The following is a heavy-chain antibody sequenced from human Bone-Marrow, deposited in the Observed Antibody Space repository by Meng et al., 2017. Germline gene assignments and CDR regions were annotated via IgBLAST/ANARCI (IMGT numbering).Heavy chain of an antibody. Sequence: GESLKISCKGFGYSFTSFWIVWVRQMPGKGLEWMGIIDPGDSTTTYSPSFQGQVTISADKSTSTAYLQWSSLTASDTAVYYCARQRSRSYGMDVWGQGTTVTVSS. J-gene: IGHJ6*02. CDR1: GYSFTSFW. CDR3: ARQRSRSYGMDV. CDR2: IDPGDSTT. D-gene: IGHD3-10*01. V-gene: IGHV5-51*01.